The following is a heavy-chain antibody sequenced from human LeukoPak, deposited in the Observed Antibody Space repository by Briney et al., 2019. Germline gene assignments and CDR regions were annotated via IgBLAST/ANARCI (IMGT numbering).Heavy chain of an antibody. CDR2: IYYSGST. V-gene: IGHV4-39*07. CDR3: ARYHYDYVWGSYRYGWFDP. J-gene: IGHJ5*02. CDR1: GGSISSSSYY. Sequence: SETLSLTCTVSGGSISSSSYYWGWIRQPPGKGLEWIGSIYYSGSTYYNPSLKSRVTISVDTSKNQFSLKLSSVTAADTTVYYCARYHYDYVWGSYRYGWFDPWGQGTLVTVSS. D-gene: IGHD3-16*02.